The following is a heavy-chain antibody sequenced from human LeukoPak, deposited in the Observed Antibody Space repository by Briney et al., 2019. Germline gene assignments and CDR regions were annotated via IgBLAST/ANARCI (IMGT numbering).Heavy chain of an antibody. CDR2: IISSGSTI. Sequence: TGGSLRLSCVASGFTLSVYYMSWLREATGKALEWGSYIISSGSTIYYADSVKGRFTSSRVNAKNPPYLQMSSLRAEDTAVYYCARGSLGHNWGQGKMVTVSS. CDR3: ARGSLGHN. CDR1: GFTLSVYY. V-gene: IGHV3-11*01. J-gene: IGHJ3*02. D-gene: IGHD7-27*01.